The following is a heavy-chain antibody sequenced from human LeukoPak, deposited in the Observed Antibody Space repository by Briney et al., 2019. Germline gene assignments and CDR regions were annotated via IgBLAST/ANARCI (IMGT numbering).Heavy chain of an antibody. Sequence: ASVKISCKASGYTFTSYYMHWVRQAPVQGLEWMGIINPSGGSTSYAQKFQGRVTMTRDTSTSTVYMELSSLRSEDTAVYYCARESSVVGATDYWGQGTLVTVSS. CDR2: INPSGGST. D-gene: IGHD1-26*01. CDR1: GYTFTSYY. CDR3: ARESSVVGATDY. J-gene: IGHJ4*02. V-gene: IGHV1-46*01.